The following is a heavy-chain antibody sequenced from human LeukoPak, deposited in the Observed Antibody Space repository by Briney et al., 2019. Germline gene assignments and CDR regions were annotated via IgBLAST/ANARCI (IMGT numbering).Heavy chain of an antibody. CDR1: GGSFSGYY. CDR2: INHRGST. D-gene: IGHD6-6*01. V-gene: IGHV4-34*01. Sequence: PSETLSLTCAVYGGSFSGYYWSWIRQPPGKGLEWIGEINHRGSTNYNPSLKSRVTISVDMSKNQFSLKLSSVTAADTAVYYCAREGEYSSSSLIDYWGQGTLVTVSS. J-gene: IGHJ4*02. CDR3: AREGEYSSSSLIDY.